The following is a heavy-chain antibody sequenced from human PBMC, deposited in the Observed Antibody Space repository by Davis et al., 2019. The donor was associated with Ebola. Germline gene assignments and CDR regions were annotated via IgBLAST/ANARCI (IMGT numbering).Heavy chain of an antibody. Sequence: SVKVSCMASRYTFTRYYMHWLRQAPGQGLEWMGVINPSGCNTSYAQKFQGRVTMTRDTSTSTVYMVLSSLGSEDTAVYYCALLGYDILTGYRYFDYWGQGTLVTVSS. CDR3: ALLGYDILTGYRYFDY. D-gene: IGHD3-9*01. CDR2: INPSGCNT. V-gene: IGHV1-46*01. CDR1: RYTFTRYY. J-gene: IGHJ4*02.